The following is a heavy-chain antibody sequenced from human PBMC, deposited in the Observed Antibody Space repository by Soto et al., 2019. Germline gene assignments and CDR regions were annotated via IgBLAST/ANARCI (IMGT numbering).Heavy chain of an antibody. CDR3: AKDSLARSSQSNDI. CDR2: ISGSGGST. CDR1: GFTFSSYA. V-gene: IGHV3-23*01. Sequence: PGGSLSLSCAASGFTFSSYAMNWVRQAPGKGLEWVSTISGSGGSTYYADSVKGRFTISRDNSKNTLYLQMNSLRAEDTAVYYCAKDSLARSSQSNDIWGQGTMVTVSS. D-gene: IGHD2-15*01. J-gene: IGHJ3*02.